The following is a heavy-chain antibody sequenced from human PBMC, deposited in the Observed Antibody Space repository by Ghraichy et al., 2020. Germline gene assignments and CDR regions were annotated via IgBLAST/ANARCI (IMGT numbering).Heavy chain of an antibody. CDR1: GYTFTGQY. Sequence: ASVKVSCKVSGYTFTGQYIHWVRQAPGQGPEWMGCINPSDGVTKYAQRFQARVTMTRDTSISFAYMELTSLRSNDTAIYYCTTGPSDYGTSSDYFDSWGQGTLVTVSS. CDR2: INPSDGVT. D-gene: IGHD4/OR15-4a*01. V-gene: IGHV1-2*02. CDR3: TTGPSDYGTSSDYFDS. J-gene: IGHJ4*02.